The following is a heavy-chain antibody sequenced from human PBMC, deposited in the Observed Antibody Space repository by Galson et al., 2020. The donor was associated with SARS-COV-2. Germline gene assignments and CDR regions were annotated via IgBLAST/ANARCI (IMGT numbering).Heavy chain of an antibody. D-gene: IGHD6-6*01. CDR1: RGTLSDHH. Sequence: ETSETLSLTCTVTRGTLSDHHWSWLRQPRATNLEWLGRIYSTGTTDYSPSFKSRVSFSVDTSKKQFSLTLRSVTAADTAVYYCAKLVEGRRSSEDYWGRGTLVTVSS. CDR2: IYSTGTT. CDR3: AKLVEGRRSSEDY. J-gene: IGHJ4*02. V-gene: IGHV4-59*08.